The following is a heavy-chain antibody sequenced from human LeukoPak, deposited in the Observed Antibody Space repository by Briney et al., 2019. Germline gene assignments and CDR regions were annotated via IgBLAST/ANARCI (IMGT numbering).Heavy chain of an antibody. Sequence: PGGSLKLSCAASGFTFSSYGMHWVRQAPGKGLEWVAFIRYDGSNKYYADSVKGRFTFSRDNSKNTLYLQMNSLRAEDTAVYYCAKEGRLRYFDWLLQKYYFDYWGQGTLVTVSS. V-gene: IGHV3-30*02. CDR1: GFTFSSYG. J-gene: IGHJ4*02. CDR3: AKEGRLRYFDWLLQKYYFDY. D-gene: IGHD3-9*01. CDR2: IRYDGSNK.